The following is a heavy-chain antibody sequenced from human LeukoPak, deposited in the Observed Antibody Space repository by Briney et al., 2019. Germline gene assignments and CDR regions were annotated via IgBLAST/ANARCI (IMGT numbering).Heavy chain of an antibody. D-gene: IGHD5-18*01. CDR1: GFTFSSYS. Sequence: PGGSLRLSCAVSGFTFSSYSMSWVREAPGKGREWASGASGLDDSTYYADSVKGRFTISRDNSKNTLYLQMNSLRAEDTAVYYCAKSRAGYRYGKFDYWGQGTLVTVSS. V-gene: IGHV3-23*01. CDR2: ASGLDDST. CDR3: AKSRAGYRYGKFDY. J-gene: IGHJ4*02.